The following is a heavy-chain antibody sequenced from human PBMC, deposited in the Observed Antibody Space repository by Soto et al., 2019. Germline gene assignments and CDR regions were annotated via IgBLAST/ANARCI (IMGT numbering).Heavy chain of an antibody. CDR3: ARDFSMVTVAPGY. J-gene: IGHJ4*02. CDR1: GGPVSSNY. V-gene: IGHV3-53*01. CDR2: IYSGGST. Sequence: PGGSLRLSSAASGGPVSSNYMSWVRQAPGKGLEWVSVIYSGGSTYYADSVKGRFTISRDNSKNTVYLQINALRAEDTAVYYCARDFSMVTVAPGYWGQGTLVTVSS. D-gene: IGHD5-18*01.